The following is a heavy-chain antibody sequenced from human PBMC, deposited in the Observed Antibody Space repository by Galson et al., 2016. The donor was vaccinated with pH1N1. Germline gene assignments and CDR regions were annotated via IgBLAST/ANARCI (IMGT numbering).Heavy chain of an antibody. CDR2: IYYSGTT. Sequence: SETLSLTCTVSGDSINRNYWSWIRQPPGKGLEWIGYIYYSGTTSYNPSLKSRITISVDSSQGQFSLKLTSVTAADTAVYYCARGGGDRDPWGQGTLVTVSS. J-gene: IGHJ5*02. V-gene: IGHV4-59*01. CDR1: GDSINRNY. CDR3: ARGGGDRDP. D-gene: IGHD2-21*02.